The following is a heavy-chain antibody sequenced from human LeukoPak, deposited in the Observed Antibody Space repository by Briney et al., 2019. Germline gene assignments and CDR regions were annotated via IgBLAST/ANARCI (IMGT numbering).Heavy chain of an antibody. V-gene: IGHV4-34*01. CDR3: ASSGGFYYDSSGSYGA. CDR1: GGSFSGYY. Sequence: SETLSLTCAVYGGSFSGYYWSWIRQPPGKGLEWIGEINHSGSTNYNPSLKSRVTISVDTSKNQFSLKLSSVTAADTAVYYCASSGGFYYDSSGSYGAWGQGTLVTVSS. J-gene: IGHJ4*02. D-gene: IGHD3-22*01. CDR2: INHSGST.